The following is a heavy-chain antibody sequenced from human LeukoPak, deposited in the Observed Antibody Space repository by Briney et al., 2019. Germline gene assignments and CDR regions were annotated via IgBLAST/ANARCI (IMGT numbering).Heavy chain of an antibody. CDR2: IYYSGST. J-gene: IGHJ6*03. CDR1: GGSISSSSYY. V-gene: IGHV4-39*01. CDR3: ARGDCSSTSCQNYYYYYYMDV. D-gene: IGHD2-2*01. Sequence: PSETLSLTCTVSGGSISSSSYYWGWIRQPPGKGLEWIGSIYYSGSTYYNPSLKSRVTISVDTSKNQFSLKLSSVTAADTAVYYCARGDCSSTSCQNYYYYYYMDVWGKGTTVTISS.